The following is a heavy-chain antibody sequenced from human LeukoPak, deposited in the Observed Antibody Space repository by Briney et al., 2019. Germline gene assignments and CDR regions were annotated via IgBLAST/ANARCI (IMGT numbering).Heavy chain of an antibody. V-gene: IGHV1-18*01. CDR3: ARDTRAYSATSGPGGYFDF. D-gene: IGHD3-3*01. CDR1: GDTFSKYG. CDR2: IGVYNGNT. J-gene: IGHJ4*02. Sequence: ASVKVSCKASGDTFSKYGIICGRQAPGQGLEWRGWIGVYNGNTNYAQRVQGRVTLTTETSTSTTYMELRSLRSDDTAVYYCARDTRAYSATSGPGGYFDFWGQGTLVTVSS.